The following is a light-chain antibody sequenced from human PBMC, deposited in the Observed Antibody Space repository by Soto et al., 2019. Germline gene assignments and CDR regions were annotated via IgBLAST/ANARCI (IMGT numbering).Light chain of an antibody. V-gene: IGKV3D-20*01. J-gene: IGKJ1*01. CDR3: QQYGTSPT. CDR1: QSVSRNY. Sequence: EIVLTLSPATLSLSPGERATLSCGASQSVSRNYLAWYQQKPGLAPSLLIYDASSRATGIPDRFSGSGSGTDFTLTISRLEPEDSAVYFCQQYGTSPTFGQGTKVDIK. CDR2: DAS.